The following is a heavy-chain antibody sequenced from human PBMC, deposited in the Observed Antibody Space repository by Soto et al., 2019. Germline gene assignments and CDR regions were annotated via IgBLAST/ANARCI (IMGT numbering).Heavy chain of an antibody. CDR2: IKEDGSEK. CDR3: VRATYFPDSSGYTRCLAY. V-gene: IGHV3-7*03. J-gene: IGHJ4*02. D-gene: IGHD3-22*01. CDR1: GFTFSDYW. Sequence: GGSLRLSCAASGFTFSDYWMSWVRQAPGKGLECVANIKEDGSEKYYVDSVKGRFTISRDNAKNSLYLQMNSLKTEDTAVYYCVRATYFPDSSGYTRCLAYWGQGTLVTVSS.